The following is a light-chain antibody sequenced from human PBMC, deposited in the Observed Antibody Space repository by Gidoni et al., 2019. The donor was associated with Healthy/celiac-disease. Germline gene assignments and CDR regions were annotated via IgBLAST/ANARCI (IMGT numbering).Light chain of an antibody. V-gene: IGLV1-40*01. Sequence: QSVLTQQPPVSGAPGQRVTISCTGSSSNIGAGYDVHWYQQLPGTAPKLLIYGNSNRPSVVPDRFSGSKSGTSASLAITGLQAEDEADYYCQSYDSSLSGSVFGGGTKLTVL. CDR1: SSNIGAGYD. J-gene: IGLJ3*02. CDR3: QSYDSSLSGSV. CDR2: GNS.